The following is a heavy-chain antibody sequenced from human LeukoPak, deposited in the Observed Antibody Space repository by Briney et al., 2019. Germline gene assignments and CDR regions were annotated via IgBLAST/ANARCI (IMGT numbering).Heavy chain of an antibody. CDR3: ARNDIGTGQYLDF. J-gene: IGHJ4*02. V-gene: IGHV3-53*01. CDR1: GFTVSANY. Sequence: GGSLRLSCTASGFTVSANYITWVRQAPGKGLEWVSVMFSGGATYYADSVKGRFTISRDNSKNTVYLLMNSLSAEDTAVYYCARNDIGTGQYLDFWGQGTLVTVSS. D-gene: IGHD3-9*01. CDR2: MFSGGAT.